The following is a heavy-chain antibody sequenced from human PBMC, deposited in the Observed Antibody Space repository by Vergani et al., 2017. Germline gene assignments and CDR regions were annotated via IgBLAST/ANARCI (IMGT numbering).Heavy chain of an antibody. CDR3: ARDCTSGGCPDNYGMDV. J-gene: IGHJ6*02. CDR2: IGSSGPYI. Sequence: EVQLLESGGGLVQPGGSLRLSCAASGFTFSSYAMSWVRQAPGKGLEWVAFIGSSGPYINYADSVKGRFIISRDNTNNSLFLQLRSLRAEDAAVYYCARDCTSGGCPDNYGMDVWGQGATVTVSS. CDR1: GFTFSSYA. V-gene: IGHV3-21*06. D-gene: IGHD2-8*01.